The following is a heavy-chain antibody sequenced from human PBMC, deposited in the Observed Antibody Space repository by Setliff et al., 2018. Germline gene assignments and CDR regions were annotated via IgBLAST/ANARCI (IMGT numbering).Heavy chain of an antibody. CDR3: ARGAGWWDL. V-gene: IGHV4-61*09. CDR2: IDPSGNT. Sequence: PSETLSLTCTVSGGSITSGSNYWSWIRQPAGRGLEWMGHIDPSGNTNYHPSLRSRVTISRDTSKNQFSLKLTSVTAADTAVYFCARGAGWWDLWGQGTLVTV. J-gene: IGHJ5*02. CDR1: GGSITSGSNY.